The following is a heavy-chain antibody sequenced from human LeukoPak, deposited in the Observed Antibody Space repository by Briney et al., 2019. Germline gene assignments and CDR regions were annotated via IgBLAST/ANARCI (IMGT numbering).Heavy chain of an antibody. CDR3: ARNFQNYDRSGCGYSDLDH. CDR1: GFTFRNYG. CDR2: ICYDGDNK. J-gene: IGHJ4*01. Sequence: GGSLRLSCVASGFTFRNYGMHWVRQAPGKGLEWVAVICYDGDNKDYTDSVRGRFTISRDNSKNTLYLQMNSLRAEDTAMYYWARNFQNYDRSGCGYSDLDHWGHRTLVTASS. D-gene: IGHD3-10*01. V-gene: IGHV3-33*01.